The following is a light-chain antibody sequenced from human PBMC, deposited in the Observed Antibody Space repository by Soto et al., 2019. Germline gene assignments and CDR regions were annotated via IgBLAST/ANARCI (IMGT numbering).Light chain of an antibody. CDR2: AAS. J-gene: IGKJ5*01. CDR3: QQSYSTPPT. V-gene: IGKV1-39*01. CDR1: QSISSW. Sequence: DIQMTQSPSTLSASVVDRVSITCRASQSISSWLAWYQQKPGKAPKLLIYAASSLQSGVPSRFSGSGSGTDFTLTISSLQPEDFATYYCQQSYSTPPTFGQGTRLEIK.